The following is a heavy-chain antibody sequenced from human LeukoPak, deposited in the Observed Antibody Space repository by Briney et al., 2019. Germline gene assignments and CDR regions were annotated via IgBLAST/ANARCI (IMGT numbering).Heavy chain of an antibody. CDR2: IYTSGST. CDR3: ARVRPGKHPNWFDP. D-gene: IGHD1-14*01. Sequence: PSETLSLTCTVSGGSISSYYWSWIRQPAGKGLEWIGRIYTSGSTNYNPSLKSRVTMSVDTSKNQFSLKLSSVTAADTAVYYYARVRPGKHPNWFDPWGQGTLVTVSS. CDR1: GGSISSYY. J-gene: IGHJ5*02. V-gene: IGHV4-4*07.